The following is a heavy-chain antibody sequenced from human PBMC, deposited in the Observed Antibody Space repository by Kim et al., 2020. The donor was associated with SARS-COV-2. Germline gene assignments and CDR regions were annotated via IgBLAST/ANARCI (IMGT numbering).Heavy chain of an antibody. CDR3: ARDAEDLMDTAMVYPFDY. Sequence: VNGRFTISRDNAKNSLYLQMNGLRAEDTAVYYCARDAEDLMDTAMVYPFDYWGQGTLVTVSS. V-gene: IGHV3-11*06. D-gene: IGHD5-18*01. J-gene: IGHJ4*02.